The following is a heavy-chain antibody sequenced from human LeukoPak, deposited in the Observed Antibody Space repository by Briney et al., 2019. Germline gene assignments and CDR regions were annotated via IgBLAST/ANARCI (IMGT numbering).Heavy chain of an antibody. CDR2: INPNSGGT. V-gene: IGHV1-2*02. J-gene: IGHJ4*02. Sequence: ASVKVSCKASGYTFTGYYMHWVRQAPGQGLEWMGWINPNSGGTNFAQKFQGRVTMTRDMSTSTVYMELSSLRSEDTAVYYCARVLPDSSGWYYFDYWGQGTLVTVSS. D-gene: IGHD6-19*01. CDR1: GYTFTGYY. CDR3: ARVLPDSSGWYYFDY.